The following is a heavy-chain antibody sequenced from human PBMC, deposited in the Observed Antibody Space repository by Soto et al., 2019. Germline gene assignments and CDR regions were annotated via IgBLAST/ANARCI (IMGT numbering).Heavy chain of an antibody. Sequence: GGSPRLSCAASGDTVRNTWTSWVRQAPGKGLEWVANIKQGGTETYYVDSVKGRFTISKDHAKNSLYLQMNSLRVEDTALYYCASLDTARVETAGYWGQGTLVTVSS. V-gene: IGHV3-7*01. CDR3: ASLDTARVETAGY. CDR1: GDTVRNTW. CDR2: IKQGGTET. D-gene: IGHD5-18*01. J-gene: IGHJ4*02.